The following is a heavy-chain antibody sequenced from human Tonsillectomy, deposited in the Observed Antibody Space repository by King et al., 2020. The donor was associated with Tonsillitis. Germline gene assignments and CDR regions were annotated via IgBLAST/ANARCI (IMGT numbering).Heavy chain of an antibody. Sequence: QLQLQESGPGLVKPSETLSLTCAVSGGSISRSSSYWGWIRQPPGKGLEGIGNVFYSGSTYYNPSLVSRVTMSVDTSQNQLSLELSSVTAADTAVYYCVRSGYSSSFVHYWGQGTLVTVSS. CDR2: VFYSGST. D-gene: IGHD6-6*01. V-gene: IGHV4-39*01. CDR3: VRSGYSSSFVHY. J-gene: IGHJ4*02. CDR1: GGSISRSSSY.